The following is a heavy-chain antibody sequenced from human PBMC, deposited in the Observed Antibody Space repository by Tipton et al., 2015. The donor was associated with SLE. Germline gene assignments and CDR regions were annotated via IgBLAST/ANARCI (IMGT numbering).Heavy chain of an antibody. J-gene: IGHJ4*02. Sequence: TLSLTCAVYGGSFSGYYWSWIRQPPGKGLEWIGEINHSGSTNYNPSLKSRVTISVDTSKNQFSLELSSLRSEDTAVYYCARREMAADYWGQGTLVTVSS. CDR2: INHSGST. V-gene: IGHV4-34*01. CDR3: ARREMAADY. D-gene: IGHD5-24*01. CDR1: GGSFSGYY.